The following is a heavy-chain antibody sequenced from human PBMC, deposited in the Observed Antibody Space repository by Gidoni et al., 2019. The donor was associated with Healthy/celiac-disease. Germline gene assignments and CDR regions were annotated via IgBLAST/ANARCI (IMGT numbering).Heavy chain of an antibody. CDR2: ISSSSSTI. D-gene: IGHD3-3*01. Sequence: EGWLVGAGGGLVETGGSVSSSLGALGFTFRSYSMNWVRQAPGKGLEWVSYISSSSSTIYYADSVKGRFTISRDNAKNSLYLQMNSLRDEDTAVYYCARANYDFWSGYYGVDVWGQGTTVTVSS. CDR1: GFTFRSYS. CDR3: ARANYDFWSGYYGVDV. J-gene: IGHJ6*02. V-gene: IGHV3-48*02.